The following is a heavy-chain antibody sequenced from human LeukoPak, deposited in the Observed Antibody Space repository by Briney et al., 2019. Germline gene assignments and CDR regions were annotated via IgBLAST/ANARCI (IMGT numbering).Heavy chain of an antibody. CDR2: INQDGGEK. CDR3: ARDKAYGDSEDF. Sequence: PGGSLRLSCAASGFTFNTYWMSWVRQAPGKGLEWVANINQDGGEKYYVDSVKGRFTISRDNAKNSLYLQMNSLRAEDTAVYYCARDKAYGDSEDFWGQGTLVTVSS. V-gene: IGHV3-7*05. D-gene: IGHD4-17*01. J-gene: IGHJ4*02. CDR1: GFTFNTYW.